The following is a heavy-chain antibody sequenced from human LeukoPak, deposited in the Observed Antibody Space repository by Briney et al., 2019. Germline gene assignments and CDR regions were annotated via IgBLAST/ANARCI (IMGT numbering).Heavy chain of an antibody. V-gene: IGHV4-39*01. Sequence: SSETLSLTCTVSGGSISSSSYYWGWIRQPPGKGLEWIGSIYYSGSTYYNPSLKSRVTISVDTSKNQFSLKLSSVTAADTAVYYCATDPLDYYDSSGYSDGGSWYDYWGQGTLVTVSS. J-gene: IGHJ4*02. D-gene: IGHD3-22*01. CDR1: GGSISSSSYY. CDR3: ATDPLDYYDSSGYSDGGSWYDY. CDR2: IYYSGST.